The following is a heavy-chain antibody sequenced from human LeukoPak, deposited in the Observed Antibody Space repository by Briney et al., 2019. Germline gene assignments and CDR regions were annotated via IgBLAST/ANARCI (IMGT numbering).Heavy chain of an antibody. CDR1: GFTFKNHW. V-gene: IGHV3-74*01. D-gene: IGHD6-25*01. J-gene: IGHJ4*02. CDR3: ARRRSGHYFDY. CDR2: INSDGSST. Sequence: GGSLRLSCAASGFTFKNHWMNWVRQAPGKGLVWVSRINSDGSSTSYADSVKGRFTISRDNAKNTLYLQMNSLRAEDMAVYYCARRRSGHYFDYWGLGTLVTVSS.